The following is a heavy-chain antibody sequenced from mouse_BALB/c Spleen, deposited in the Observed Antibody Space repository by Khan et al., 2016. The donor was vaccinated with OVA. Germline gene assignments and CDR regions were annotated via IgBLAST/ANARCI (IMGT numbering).Heavy chain of an antibody. V-gene: IGHV1-7*01. CDR3: ARDKFDY. CDR1: GYTFTSYW. Sequence: QVQLQQSGAELAKPGASVKMSCTASGYTFTSYWMHWIKQRPGQGLEWIGYINPTSGYTDYNQKFKDKATLTADKSSSTAYMQLSSLTSDDSAVYYCARDKFDYWGRDTALTVSS. J-gene: IGHJ2*01. CDR2: INPTSGYT.